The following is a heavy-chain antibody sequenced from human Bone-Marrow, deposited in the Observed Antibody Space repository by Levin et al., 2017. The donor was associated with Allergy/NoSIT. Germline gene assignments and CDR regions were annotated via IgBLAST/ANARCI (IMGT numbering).Heavy chain of an antibody. CDR3: ATLSNSGWYM. CDR2: IYPGDSDT. D-gene: IGHD6-19*01. Sequence: VASVKVSCKGYGYTFTTNWIGWVRQMPGKGLEWMGIIYPGDSDTRYSPSFQGQVTISADKSISTAYLQWSSLKASDTAIYYCATLSNSGWYMWGQGTLVTVSS. CDR1: GYTFTTNW. V-gene: IGHV5-51*01. J-gene: IGHJ4*02.